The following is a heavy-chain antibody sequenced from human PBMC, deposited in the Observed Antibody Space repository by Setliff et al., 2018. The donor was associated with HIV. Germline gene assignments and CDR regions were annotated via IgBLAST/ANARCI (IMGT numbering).Heavy chain of an antibody. Sequence: ASVKVSCKAFGYTFTTYSLHWVRQAPGQSLEWMGWINVGKGDTKYSQEFQGRITITTDTSANTGYVELSSLRSDDTAVYFCARGALLAVFDFDHWGHGTLVTVS. J-gene: IGHJ4*01. CDR2: INVGKGDT. CDR1: GYTFTTYS. CDR3: ARGALLAVFDFDH. D-gene: IGHD3-10*01. V-gene: IGHV1-3*01.